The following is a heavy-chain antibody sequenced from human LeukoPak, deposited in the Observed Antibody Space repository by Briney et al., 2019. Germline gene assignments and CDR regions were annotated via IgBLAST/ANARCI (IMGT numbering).Heavy chain of an antibody. J-gene: IGHJ4*02. CDR3: ARAGPSSSWHQFDY. V-gene: IGHV3-30*14. CDR2: ISYDGSNK. CDR1: GFTFRSYA. Sequence: GGSLRLSCAASGFTFRSYAMHWVRQAPGKGLEWVAVISYDGSNKYYIDSVKGRFTISRDNSKNTLYLQMNRLRAEDTAVYYCARAGPSSSWHQFDYWGQGTLVTVSS. D-gene: IGHD6-13*01.